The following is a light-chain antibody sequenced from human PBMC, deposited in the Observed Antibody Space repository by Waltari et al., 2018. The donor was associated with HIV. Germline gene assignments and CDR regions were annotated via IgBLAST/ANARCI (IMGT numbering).Light chain of an antibody. V-gene: IGLV2-14*03. CDR1: SSDVGGYNS. CDR2: AVS. Sequence: QSALTQSASVSGSPGQSITISCTGTSSDVGGYNSVSWYQLHPGKAPKLMIYAVSTRHSGVSNRFSGSKSDNTASLTISGLQAEDEADYYCSSYTSTSTVYVFGTGTEVTVL. J-gene: IGLJ1*01. CDR3: SSYTSTSTVYV.